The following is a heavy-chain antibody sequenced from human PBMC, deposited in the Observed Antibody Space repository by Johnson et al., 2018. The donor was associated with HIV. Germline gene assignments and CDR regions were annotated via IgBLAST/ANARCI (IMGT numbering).Heavy chain of an antibody. CDR3: AKDMGYSSGLGNTAFDI. D-gene: IGHD6-19*01. CDR2: ISYDGSNK. J-gene: IGHJ3*02. CDR1: GFTFSSYG. V-gene: IGHV3-30*18. Sequence: QVQLVESGGGVVQPGRSLRLSCAASGFTFSSYGMHWVRQAPGKGLEWVAVISYDGSNKYYADSVKGRFTISRDNAKNSLYLQMNSLRAEDTALYYCAKDMGYSSGLGNTAFDIWGLGTMVTVSS.